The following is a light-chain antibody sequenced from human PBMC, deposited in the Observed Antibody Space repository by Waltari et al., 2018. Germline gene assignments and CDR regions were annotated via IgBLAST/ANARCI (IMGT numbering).Light chain of an antibody. Sequence: EIVLTQSPATLSLSPGERATLSCSVSQSVTTFLAWDQQTPGQPPRLLIYHAFSMATGIPARFSGRGSGTNFTLTISSLEPEDCAVYYCQQRANWPPLSFCGGTRVEIK. CDR3: QQRANWPPLS. CDR1: QSVTTF. CDR2: HAF. J-gene: IGKJ4*01. V-gene: IGKV3-11*01.